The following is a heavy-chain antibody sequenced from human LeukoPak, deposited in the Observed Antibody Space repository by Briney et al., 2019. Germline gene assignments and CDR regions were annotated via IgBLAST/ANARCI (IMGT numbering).Heavy chain of an antibody. CDR1: GFTFSSYG. V-gene: IGHV3-30*03. CDR2: ISYDGSNK. Sequence: GGSLRLSCAASGFTFSSYGMHWVRQAPGKGLEWVAVISYDGSNKYYADSVKGRFTISRENAKNSLYLQMNSLRAGDTAVYYCARGRNFDLWGRGTLVTVSS. J-gene: IGHJ2*01. CDR3: ARGRNFDL.